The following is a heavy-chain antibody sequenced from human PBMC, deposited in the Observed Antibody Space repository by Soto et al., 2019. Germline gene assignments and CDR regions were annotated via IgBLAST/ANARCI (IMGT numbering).Heavy chain of an antibody. CDR2: ISYDGSNK. J-gene: IGHJ6*02. V-gene: IGHV3-30-3*01. Sequence: GGSLRLSCAASGFTFSSYGVHWVRQAPGKGLEWVAVISYDGSNKHYADYVKGRFTNSRDNSKTTLYLQMNRLRAEDTAVYYCSSVRFFSGWMGYDYYYGVDVWGQGTMVTVSS. CDR3: SSVRFFSGWMGYDYYYGVDV. D-gene: IGHD6-19*01. CDR1: GFTFSSYG.